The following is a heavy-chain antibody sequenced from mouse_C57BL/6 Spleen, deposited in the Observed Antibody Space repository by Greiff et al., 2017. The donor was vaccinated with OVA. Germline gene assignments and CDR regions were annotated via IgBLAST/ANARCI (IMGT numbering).Heavy chain of an antibody. D-gene: IGHD3-1*01. CDR3: TRGARDY. CDR1: GYTFTDYE. J-gene: IGHJ2*01. V-gene: IGHV1-15*01. Sequence: QVQLKQSGAELVRPGASVTLSCTASGYTFTDYEMHWVKQTPVHGLEWIGAIDPETGGTAYNQKFKGKAILTADKSSSTAYMELRSLTSEDSAVYYCTRGARDYWGQGTTLTVSS. CDR2: IDPETGGT.